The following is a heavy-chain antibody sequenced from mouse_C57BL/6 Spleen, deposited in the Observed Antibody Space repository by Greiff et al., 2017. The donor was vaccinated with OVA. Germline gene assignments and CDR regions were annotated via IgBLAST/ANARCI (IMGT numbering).Heavy chain of an antibody. Sequence: EVKLQESGGDLVKPGGSLKLSCAASGFTFSSYGMSWVRQTPDKRLEWVATISSGGSYTYYPDSVKGRFTISRDNAKNTLYLQMSSLKSEDTAMYYCARHQIYDGYYDGAWFAYWGQGTLVTVSA. V-gene: IGHV5-6*01. CDR2: ISSGGSYT. CDR1: GFTFSSYG. D-gene: IGHD2-3*01. CDR3: ARHQIYDGYYDGAWFAY. J-gene: IGHJ3*01.